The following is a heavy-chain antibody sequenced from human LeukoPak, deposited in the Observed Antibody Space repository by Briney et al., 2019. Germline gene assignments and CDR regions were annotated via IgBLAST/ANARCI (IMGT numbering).Heavy chain of an antibody. CDR3: AGHSFDTVDAFDV. J-gene: IGHJ3*01. CDR1: GFSFTNYW. CDR2: IYPGDSDT. V-gene: IGHV5-51*01. Sequence: GEALKISCKASGFSFTNYWIGWGRPMPGKGLEWMGIIYPGDSDTRYSPSFQGQVTISADQSSSTAYLQWRSLKASDTAMYYCAGHSFDTVDAFDVWGQGTIVIVSA. D-gene: IGHD2-2*02.